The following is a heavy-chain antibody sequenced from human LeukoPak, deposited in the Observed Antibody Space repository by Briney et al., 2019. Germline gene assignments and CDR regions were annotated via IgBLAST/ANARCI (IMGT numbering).Heavy chain of an antibody. V-gene: IGHV3-30*04. CDR1: GFTFSAFS. CDR2: ISCDGSDK. Sequence: GGSLRLSCAASGFTFSAFSMHWVRQAPGKGLEWMAVISCDGSDKYYADSVEGRFTISRDNSKNTLYLQMNSLSAEDRAVYYCARDRYYCSSGDYYYYYAMGVWGQGTTVTVSS. J-gene: IGHJ6*02. CDR3: ARDRYYCSSGDYYYYYAMGV. D-gene: IGHD3-10*01.